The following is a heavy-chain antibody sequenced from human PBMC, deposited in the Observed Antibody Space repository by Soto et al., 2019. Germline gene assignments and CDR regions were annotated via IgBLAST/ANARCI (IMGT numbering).Heavy chain of an antibody. J-gene: IGHJ4*02. CDR2: IWYDGKNK. Sequence: QVQLVEPGGGVVQPGRSLRLSCVASGFTFSSFAMHWVRQAPGKGPEWVAVIWYDGKNKYYSDSVKGRFTISRDNSKNTLYLQMNSLSAEDTAVYYCARLYDAGGYSYFDYWGQGTLVTVSS. D-gene: IGHD3-22*01. CDR3: ARLYDAGGYSYFDY. V-gene: IGHV3-33*01. CDR1: GFTFSSFA.